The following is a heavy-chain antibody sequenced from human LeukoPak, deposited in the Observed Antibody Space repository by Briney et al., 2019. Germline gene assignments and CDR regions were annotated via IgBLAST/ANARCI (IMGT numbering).Heavy chain of an antibody. Sequence: GGSLRLSCAASGFTFSSYAMSWVSQAPGKGLEWVSAISGSGGSTYYADSVKGRFTISRDNSKNTLYLQMNSLRAEDTAVYYCAKEGFYCSGGSCYSFYYYYMDVWGKGTTVTVSS. J-gene: IGHJ6*03. CDR3: AKEGFYCSGGSCYSFYYYYMDV. CDR2: ISGSGGST. CDR1: GFTFSSYA. D-gene: IGHD2-15*01. V-gene: IGHV3-23*01.